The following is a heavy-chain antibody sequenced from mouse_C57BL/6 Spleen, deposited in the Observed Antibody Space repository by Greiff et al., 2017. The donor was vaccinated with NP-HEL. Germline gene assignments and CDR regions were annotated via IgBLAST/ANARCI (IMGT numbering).Heavy chain of an antibody. Sequence: VKLMESGPGLVAPSQSLSITCTVSGFSLTSYAISWVRQPPGKGLEWLGVIWTGGGTNYNSALKSRLSISKDNSKSQVFLKMNSLQTDDTARYYCASSGYTFYYAMDYWGQGTSVTVSS. J-gene: IGHJ4*01. CDR1: GFSLTSYA. D-gene: IGHD3-2*02. CDR2: IWTGGGT. CDR3: ASSGYTFYYAMDY. V-gene: IGHV2-9-1*01.